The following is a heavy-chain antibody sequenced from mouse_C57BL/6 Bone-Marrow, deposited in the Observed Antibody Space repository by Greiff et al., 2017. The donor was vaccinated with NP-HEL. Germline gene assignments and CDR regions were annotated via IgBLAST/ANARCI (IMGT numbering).Heavy chain of an antibody. Sequence: EVQVVESGGGLVQPGGSLSLSCAASGFTFTDYYMSWVRQPPGKALEWLGFIRTKANGYTTDYSASVKGRFTISRDNSQSILYRQMNALRAEDSATYYCASSHLTSWFAYWGQGTLVTVSA. CDR3: ASSHLTSWFAY. V-gene: IGHV7-3*01. CDR1: GFTFTDYY. J-gene: IGHJ3*01. D-gene: IGHD4-1*01. CDR2: IRTKANGYTT.